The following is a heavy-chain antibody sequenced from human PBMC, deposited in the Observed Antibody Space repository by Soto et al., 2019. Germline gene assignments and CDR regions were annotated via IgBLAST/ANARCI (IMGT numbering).Heavy chain of an antibody. CDR1: GFTVSSNY. CDR3: ARDSGSAVGYSSSWLPLGY. D-gene: IGHD6-13*01. Sequence: SVGSLRLSCAASGFTVSSNYMSWVREAPGKGLEWVSVIYSGGSTYYADSVKGRFTISRDNSKNTLYLQMNSLRAEDTAVYYCARDSGSAVGYSSSWLPLGYWGQGTLVTVSS. V-gene: IGHV3-53*01. CDR2: IYSGGST. J-gene: IGHJ4*02.